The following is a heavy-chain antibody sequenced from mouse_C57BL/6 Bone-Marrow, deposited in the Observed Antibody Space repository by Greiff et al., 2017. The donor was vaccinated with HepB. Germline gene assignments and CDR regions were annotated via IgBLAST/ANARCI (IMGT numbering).Heavy chain of an antibody. Sequence: VQLQESGEGLVKPGGSLKLSCAASGFTFSSYAMSWVRQTPEKRLEWVAYISSGGDYIYYADTVKGRFTISRDNARNTLYLQMSSLKSEDTAMYYCTRDPPYYYGSSRWYFDVWGTGTTVTVSS. CDR2: ISSGGDYI. V-gene: IGHV5-9-1*02. J-gene: IGHJ1*03. CDR3: TRDPPYYYGSSRWYFDV. CDR1: GFTFSSYA. D-gene: IGHD1-1*01.